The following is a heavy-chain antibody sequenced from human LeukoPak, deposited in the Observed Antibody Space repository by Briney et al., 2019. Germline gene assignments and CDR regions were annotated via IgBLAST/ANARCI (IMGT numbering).Heavy chain of an antibody. V-gene: IGHV3-7*01. D-gene: IGHD3-3*01. CDR3: ARVSRSGYYGEY. J-gene: IGHJ4*02. CDR1: GFTFTRYW. Sequence: PGGSLRLSCAASGFTFTRYWMAWVRQAPGKGLEWVANIKQDGSEQYHVDSVRGRFTMSRDNTKNIVFLQMDSLRVEDTAVYYYARVSRSGYYGEYWGQGTTVTVSS. CDR2: IKQDGSEQ.